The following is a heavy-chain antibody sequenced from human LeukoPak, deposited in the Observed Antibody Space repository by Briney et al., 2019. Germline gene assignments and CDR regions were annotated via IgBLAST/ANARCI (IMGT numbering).Heavy chain of an antibody. Sequence: PGGSLRLSCAASGFTFTDYWMHWVRQVPGKGLVWVSIFNTDTRGTYYADSVKGRFTISRDNAKSTLYLQMDSLRAEDTAVYYCARAGAYHFDNWGQGTLVTVSS. D-gene: IGHD3-16*01. V-gene: IGHV3-74*01. J-gene: IGHJ4*02. CDR1: GFTFTDYW. CDR2: FNTDTRGT. CDR3: ARAGAYHFDN.